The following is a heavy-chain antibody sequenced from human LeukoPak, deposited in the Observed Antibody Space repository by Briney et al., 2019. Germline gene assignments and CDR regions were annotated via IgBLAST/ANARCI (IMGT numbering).Heavy chain of an antibody. D-gene: IGHD3-9*01. V-gene: IGHV1-2*02. J-gene: IGHJ6*02. CDR1: GYTFTVYY. Sequence: ASVKVPCKASGYTFTVYYMHWVRQAPGQGLEWMGWINPNSGGTNYAQKFQGRVTMTGDTSISTAYMELSRLRSDDTAVYYCARDLRYFDWLLGTSSMDVWGQGTTVTVSS. CDR2: INPNSGGT. CDR3: ARDLRYFDWLLGTSSMDV.